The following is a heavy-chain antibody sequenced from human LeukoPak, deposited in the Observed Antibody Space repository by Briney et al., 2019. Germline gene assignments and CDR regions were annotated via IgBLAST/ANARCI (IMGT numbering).Heavy chain of an antibody. V-gene: IGHV3-9*01. Sequence: SLQISCAASGFTFDDYAMHWVRQAPGKGLEWVSGISWNSGSIGYADSVKGRFTISRDNAKNSLYLQMNSLRAEDTALYYCAKSRYYYGSGSSQAPFDYWGQGTLVTVSS. J-gene: IGHJ4*02. D-gene: IGHD3-10*01. CDR2: ISWNSGSI. CDR1: GFTFDDYA. CDR3: AKSRYYYGSGSSQAPFDY.